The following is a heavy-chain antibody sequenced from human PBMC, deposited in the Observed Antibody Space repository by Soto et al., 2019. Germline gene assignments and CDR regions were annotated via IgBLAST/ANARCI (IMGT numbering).Heavy chain of an antibody. CDR2: IIPILGIA. D-gene: IGHD6-6*01. J-gene: IGHJ5*02. CDR3: ARNEYSSSRYNWFDP. Sequence: SVKVSCKASGGTFSSYTISWVRQAPGQGLEWMGRIIPILGIANYAQKFQGRVTITADKSTSTAYMELSSLRSEDTAVYYCARNEYSSSRYNWFDPWGQGTLVTVSS. V-gene: IGHV1-69*02. CDR1: GGTFSSYT.